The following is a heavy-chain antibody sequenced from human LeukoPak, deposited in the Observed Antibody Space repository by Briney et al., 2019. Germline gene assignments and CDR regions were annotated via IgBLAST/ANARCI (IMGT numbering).Heavy chain of an antibody. Sequence: GGSLRLSCAASGFTFSNAWMSWVRQAPGKGLEWVGRIKSKTDGGTTDYAAPVKGRFTISRDDSKNTLYLQMNSLKTEDTAVYYCTTGPYYDILTGYYKHHYWGQGTLVTVSS. V-gene: IGHV3-15*01. J-gene: IGHJ4*02. CDR3: TTGPYYDILTGYYKHHY. D-gene: IGHD3-9*01. CDR2: IKSKTDGGTT. CDR1: GFTFSNAW.